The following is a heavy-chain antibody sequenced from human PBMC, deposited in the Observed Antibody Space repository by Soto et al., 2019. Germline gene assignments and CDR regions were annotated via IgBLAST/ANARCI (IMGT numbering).Heavy chain of an antibody. J-gene: IGHJ4*02. CDR2: IYYSGST. V-gene: IGHV4-59*08. Sequence: QVQLQESGPGLVKPSETLSLTCSVSGGSISNYYWSWVRQSPGKGLEWIGYIYYSGSTNYNPSLKSRLTISVDTSKNQFSLMLRSVTAADTAVYYCARHRPGPYDYWGQGTLVTVSS. CDR1: GGSISNYY. CDR3: ARHRPGPYDY. D-gene: IGHD2-8*02.